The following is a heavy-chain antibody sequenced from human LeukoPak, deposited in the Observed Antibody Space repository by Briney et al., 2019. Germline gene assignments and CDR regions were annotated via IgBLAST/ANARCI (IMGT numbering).Heavy chain of an antibody. Sequence: PGGSLRLSCAASGFTFSSYSMNWVRQAPGKGLEWVSSISSSSSYIYYADSVKGRFTISRDNAKNSLYLQMNSLRAEDTAVYYCARAGVRGLRFWVAPVANWFDPWGQGTLVTVSS. J-gene: IGHJ5*02. CDR1: GFTFSSYS. V-gene: IGHV3-21*01. CDR3: ARAGVRGLRFWVAPVANWFDP. D-gene: IGHD3-3*01. CDR2: ISSSSSYI.